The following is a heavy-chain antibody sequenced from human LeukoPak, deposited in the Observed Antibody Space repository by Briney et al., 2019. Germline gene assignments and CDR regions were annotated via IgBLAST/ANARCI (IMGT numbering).Heavy chain of an antibody. CDR3: ATWGIAVAGTFDY. J-gene: IGHJ4*02. CDR2: IYYSGST. D-gene: IGHD6-19*01. CDR1: GGSISSSY. Sequence: SETLSLTCAVSGGSISSSYWRWIRQPPGKGLEWIGYIYYSGSTNYNPSFKSRVAISVDTSKNQFSLKLSSVTAADTAVYYGATWGIAVAGTFDYWGQGTLVTVST. V-gene: IGHV4-59*08.